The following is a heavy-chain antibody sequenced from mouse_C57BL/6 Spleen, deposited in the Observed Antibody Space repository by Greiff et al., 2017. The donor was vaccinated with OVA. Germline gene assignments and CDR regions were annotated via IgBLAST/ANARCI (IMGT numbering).Heavy chain of an antibody. J-gene: IGHJ4*01. D-gene: IGHD2-4*01. CDR3: ARHNDYAFYAMDY. Sequence: ESGPGLVAPSQSLSITCTVSGFSLTSYGVHWVRQPPGKGLEWLVVIWSDGSTTYNSALKSRLSISKDNSKSQVFLKMNSLQTDDTAMYYCARHNDYAFYAMDYWGQGTSVTVSS. CDR1: GFSLTSYG. V-gene: IGHV2-6-1*01. CDR2: IWSDGST.